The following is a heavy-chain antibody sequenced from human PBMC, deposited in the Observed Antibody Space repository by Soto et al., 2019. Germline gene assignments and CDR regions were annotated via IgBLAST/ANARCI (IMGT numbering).Heavy chain of an antibody. CDR2: IVVGSGNT. Sequence: ASVKVSCKASGFTFTSSAVQWVRQARGQRLEWIGWIVVGSGNTNYAQKFQERVTITRDMSTSTAYMELSSLRSEDTAVYYCAAPPVEMATTSYNYYYGMDVWGQGTTVTVSS. CDR1: GFTFTSSA. V-gene: IGHV1-58*01. CDR3: AAPPVEMATTSYNYYYGMDV. J-gene: IGHJ6*02. D-gene: IGHD5-12*01.